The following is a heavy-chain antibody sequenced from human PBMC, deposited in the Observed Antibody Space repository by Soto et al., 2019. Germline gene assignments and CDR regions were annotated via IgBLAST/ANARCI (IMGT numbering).Heavy chain of an antibody. CDR3: ARGSDCSSTSCYVDWFDP. V-gene: IGHV1-69*02. CDR2: IIPILGIA. Sequence: ASVKVSCKASGGTFSSYTISWVRQAPGQGLEWMGRIIPILGIANYAQKFQGRVTITADKSTSTAYMELSSLRSEDTAVYYCARGSDCSSTSCYVDWFDPWGQGTLVTVSS. D-gene: IGHD2-2*01. CDR1: GGTFSSYT. J-gene: IGHJ5*02.